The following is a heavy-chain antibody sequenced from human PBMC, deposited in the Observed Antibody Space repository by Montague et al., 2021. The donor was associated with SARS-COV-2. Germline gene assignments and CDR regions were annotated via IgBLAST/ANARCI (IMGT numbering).Heavy chain of an antibody. J-gene: IGHJ4*02. CDR2: TYYRSKWHN. V-gene: IGHV6-1*01. CDR1: GDSVSRNNAA. Sequence: CAISGDSVSRNNAAWNWIRQSPSRGLEWLGRTYYRSKWHNDYAVSVKSRITINPDTSKNQISLQLNSVTPEDTAVYYCARTSYSSDYWGQGTLVTVSS. D-gene: IGHD2-15*01. CDR3: ARTSYSSDY.